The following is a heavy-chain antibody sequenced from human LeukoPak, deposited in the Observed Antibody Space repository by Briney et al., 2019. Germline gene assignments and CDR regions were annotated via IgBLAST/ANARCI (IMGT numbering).Heavy chain of an antibody. J-gene: IGHJ5*02. CDR1: GFTFNDYY. CDR2: INIGGTNT. CDR3: ATDGAGFDT. Sequence: GGSLRLSCAASGFTFNDYYMSWIRQAPGQGLEWLSYINIGGTNTHYADSVKGRFTISRDNAKKSLYLEMNNLRAEDTAVYYCATDGAGFDTWGQGVLVTVSS. V-gene: IGHV3-11*01.